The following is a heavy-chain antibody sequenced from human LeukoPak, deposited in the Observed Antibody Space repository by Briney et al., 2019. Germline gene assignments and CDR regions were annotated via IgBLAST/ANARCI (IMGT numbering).Heavy chain of an antibody. CDR1: GFTVSSYW. V-gene: IGHV3-7*01. CDR2: IKQDGSEK. D-gene: IGHD6-6*01. J-gene: IGHJ5*02. Sequence: GGSLRLSCAASGFTVSSYWMSWVRQAPGKGLEWVANIKQDGSEKYYVDSVKGRFTISRDNAKNSLYLQMNSLRAEDTAVYYCARVSARTPNWFDPWGQGTLVTVSS. CDR3: ARVSARTPNWFDP.